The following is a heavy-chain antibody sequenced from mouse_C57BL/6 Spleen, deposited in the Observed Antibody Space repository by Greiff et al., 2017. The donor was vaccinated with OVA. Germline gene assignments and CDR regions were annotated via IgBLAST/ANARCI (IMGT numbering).Heavy chain of an antibody. CDR3: ASLLWDYFDY. CDR1: GFTFTDYY. J-gene: IGHJ2*01. V-gene: IGHV7-3*01. CDR2: IRNKANGYTT. D-gene: IGHD2-10*01. Sequence: EVHLVESGGGLVQPGGSLSLSCAASGFTFTDYYMSWVRQPPGKALEWLGFIRNKANGYTTEYSAPVKGRFTISRDNSQSILYLQMNALRAEDSATYYCASLLWDYFDYWGQGTTLTVSS.